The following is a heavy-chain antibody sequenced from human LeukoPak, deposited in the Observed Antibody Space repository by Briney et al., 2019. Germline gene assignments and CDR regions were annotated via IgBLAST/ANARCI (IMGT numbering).Heavy chain of an antibody. D-gene: IGHD6-19*01. V-gene: IGHV4-59*01. J-gene: IGHJ4*02. CDR2: IYYSGNT. CDR3: ARSYSSGWGVFDY. Sequence: SETLSLTCTVSGGSISSYYWSWIRQPPGKGLEWIGYIYYSGNTNYNPSFNSRVTISVDTPKNQFSLKLSSVTAADTAVYYCARSYSSGWGVFDYWGQGTLVTVSS. CDR1: GGSISSYY.